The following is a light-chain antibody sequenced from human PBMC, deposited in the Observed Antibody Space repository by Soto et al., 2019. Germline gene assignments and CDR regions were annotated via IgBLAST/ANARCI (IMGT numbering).Light chain of an antibody. CDR2: RAS. Sequence: ETVLTQSPGTLSLSPGERATLSCRASQTISSNYLAWYRQTPGQAPRLLIYRASNRATGIADRFSGRGSGTDFPRIISRLEHEDLALNYCQQHGSSPWTFGQGTKVEIK. V-gene: IGKV3-20*01. J-gene: IGKJ1*01. CDR3: QQHGSSPWT. CDR1: QTISSNY.